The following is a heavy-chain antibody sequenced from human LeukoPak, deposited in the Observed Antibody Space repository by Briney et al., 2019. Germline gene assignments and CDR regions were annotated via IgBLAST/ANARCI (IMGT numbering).Heavy chain of an antibody. CDR2: ISYDGSNK. D-gene: IGHD1-26*01. J-gene: IGHJ4*02. V-gene: IGHV3-30-3*01. CDR3: ARGGSSAGYFDY. Sequence: PGRSLRLSCAASGFTFSSYAMHWVRQAPGKGLEWVAVISYDGSNKYYADSVKGRFTISRDNSRNTLYLQMNSLRAEDTAVYYCARGGSSAGYFDYWGQGTLVTVSS. CDR1: GFTFSSYA.